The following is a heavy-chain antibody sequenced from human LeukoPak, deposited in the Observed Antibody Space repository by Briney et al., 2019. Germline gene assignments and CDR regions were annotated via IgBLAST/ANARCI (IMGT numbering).Heavy chain of an antibody. D-gene: IGHD5-12*01. J-gene: IGHJ6*02. V-gene: IGHV1-18*01. CDR3: ARDYGYDYYYYYGMDV. CDR1: GYTFSSYD. Sequence: ASVKVSCKASGYTFSSYDINWVRQATGQGLEWMGWISAYNGNTNYAQKLQGRVTMTTDTSTSTAYMELRSLRSDDTAVYYCARDYGYDYYYYYGMDVWGQGTTVTVSS. CDR2: ISAYNGNT.